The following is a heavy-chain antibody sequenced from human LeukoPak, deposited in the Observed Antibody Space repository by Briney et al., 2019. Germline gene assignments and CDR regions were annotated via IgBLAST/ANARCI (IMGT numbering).Heavy chain of an antibody. CDR1: GFTFSRYN. D-gene: IGHD6-19*01. CDR2: ISAASDYI. J-gene: IGHJ4*02. CDR3: ARFGSGWYWEF. V-gene: IGHV3-21*01. Sequence: GGSLRLSCAASGFTFSRYNMYWARQAPGKGLEWVSSISAASDYIFYADPVKGRFTISRDNAKSSVYLQMNSLRAEDTAVYYCARFGSGWYWEFWGQGILVTVS.